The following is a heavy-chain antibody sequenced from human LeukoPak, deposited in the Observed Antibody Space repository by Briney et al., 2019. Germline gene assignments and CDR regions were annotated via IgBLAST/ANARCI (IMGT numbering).Heavy chain of an antibody. CDR2: ISWNSGSI. D-gene: IGHD5-24*01. V-gene: IGHV3-9*03. Sequence: PGGSLRLSCAASGFTFDDYAMHWVRQAPGKGLEWVSGISWNSGSIGYADSVKGRFTISRDNAKNSLYLQMNSLRAEDMALYYCAKDSSDGYYFDYWGQGTLVTVSS. J-gene: IGHJ4*02. CDR3: AKDSSDGYYFDY. CDR1: GFTFDDYA.